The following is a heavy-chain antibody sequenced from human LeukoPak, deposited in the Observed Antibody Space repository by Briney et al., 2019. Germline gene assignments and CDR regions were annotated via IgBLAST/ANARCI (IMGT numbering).Heavy chain of an antibody. D-gene: IGHD2-15*01. CDR2: IYTGGST. Sequence: SETLSLTCTVSGGSISSYFWTWIRQPAGKGLEWIGLIYTGGSTNYNPPLKSRVTMSVDTSKNQFSLKLNSVTAADTAVYYCTRDVPRSVGYPDNWGQGTLVTVSS. J-gene: IGHJ4*02. V-gene: IGHV4-4*07. CDR3: TRDVPRSVGYPDN. CDR1: GGSISSYF.